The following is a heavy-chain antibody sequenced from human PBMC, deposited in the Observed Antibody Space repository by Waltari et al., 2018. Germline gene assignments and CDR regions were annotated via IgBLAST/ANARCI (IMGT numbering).Heavy chain of an antibody. CDR2: INPSGGST. V-gene: IGHV1-46*01. J-gene: IGHJ4*02. CDR3: ARDPAEFRFDY. CDR1: GYTFTSYY. Sequence: QVQLVQSGAEVKKPGASVKVSCKASGYTFTSYYMHWVRQAPGQGLEWMGIINPSGGSTSYAQKFQGRVTMTRDTSTSTVYMELSSPRSEDTAVYYCARDPAEFRFDYWGQGTLVTVSS. D-gene: IGHD3-10*01.